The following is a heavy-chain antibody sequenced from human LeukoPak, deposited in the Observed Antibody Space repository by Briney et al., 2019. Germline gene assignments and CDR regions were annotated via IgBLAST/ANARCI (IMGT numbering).Heavy chain of an antibody. CDR1: RFTFSDYS. V-gene: IGHV3-48*01. Sequence: GGSLRLSCAASRFTFSDYSMNWVRQAPGKGLEWVSYINSNSRTVYYADSVKGRFTISRDNANRVLYLQMNSLRAEDTAVYYCASLTTIRNHYYDSSGYYAHDAFDIWGQGTMVTVSS. CDR2: INSNSRTV. CDR3: ASLTTIRNHYYDSSGYYAHDAFDI. D-gene: IGHD3-22*01. J-gene: IGHJ3*02.